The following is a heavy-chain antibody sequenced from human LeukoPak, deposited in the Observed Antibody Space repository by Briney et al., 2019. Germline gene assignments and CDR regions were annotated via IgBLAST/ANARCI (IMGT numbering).Heavy chain of an antibody. V-gene: IGHV3-49*04. CDR2: IRSEASGGTT. Sequence: QPGRSLRLSCTASGFTFGDYAMSWVRQAPGKGLEWVGFIRSEASGGTTEYAASVKGRFSISRDDSKTIAYLQMNSLKSEDTAVCYCTKYCSGVACYTDYWGQGTLVTVSS. CDR3: TKYCSGVACYTDY. J-gene: IGHJ4*02. CDR1: GFTFGDYA. D-gene: IGHD2-8*02.